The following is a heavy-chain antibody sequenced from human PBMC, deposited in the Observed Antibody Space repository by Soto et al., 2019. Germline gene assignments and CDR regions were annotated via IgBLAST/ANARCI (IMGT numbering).Heavy chain of an antibody. CDR1: GYTFTGYY. Sequence: ASVKVSCKASGYTFTGYYMHWVRQAPGQGLEWMGWINPNSGGTNYAQKFQGWVTMTRDTSISTAYMELSRLRSDDTAVYYCARDPTTSIVGFAGHYYYYMDVWGKGTTVTVSS. CDR2: INPNSGGT. J-gene: IGHJ6*03. V-gene: IGHV1-2*04. CDR3: ARDPTTSIVGFAGHYYYYMDV. D-gene: IGHD1-26*01.